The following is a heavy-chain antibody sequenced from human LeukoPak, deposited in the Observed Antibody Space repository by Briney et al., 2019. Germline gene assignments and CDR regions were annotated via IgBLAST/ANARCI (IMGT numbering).Heavy chain of an antibody. CDR2: IKSKTDGGTT. CDR3: TTRGGSFSIFDY. D-gene: IGHD1-26*01. Sequence: PGGSLRLSCAASGFTFSNAWMSWVRQAPGKGLEWVGRIKSKTDGGTTDYAAPVKGRFTISRDDSKNTLYLQMNSLKTKDTAVYYCTTRGGSFSIFDYWGQGTLVTVSS. CDR1: GFTFSNAW. J-gene: IGHJ4*02. V-gene: IGHV3-15*01.